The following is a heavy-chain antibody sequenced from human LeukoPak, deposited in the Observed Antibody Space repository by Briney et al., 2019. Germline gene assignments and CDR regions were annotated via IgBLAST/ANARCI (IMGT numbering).Heavy chain of an antibody. CDR2: IYTRGSA. J-gene: IGHJ4*02. D-gene: IGHD3-22*01. CDR1: VGSISSYY. Sequence: SETLSLTCTVSVGSISSYYWSWIRQPAGKGPECIWRIYTRGSANHNTSLTSRVTMSVETTKNQFSQMLKSMTGADTAVLYFAREYYYDSSGYPLDYWGQGTLVTVSS. V-gene: IGHV4-4*07. CDR3: AREYYYDSSGYPLDY.